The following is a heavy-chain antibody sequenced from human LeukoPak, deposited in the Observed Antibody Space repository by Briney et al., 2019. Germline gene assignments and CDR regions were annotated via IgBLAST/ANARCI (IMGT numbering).Heavy chain of an antibody. D-gene: IGHD3-10*01. CDR2: ISSGGSSM. CDR3: STDRSKLLWFGGSGKDY. Sequence: PGGSLRLSCAASGFXFSSYEMNWVRQAPGKGLEWVSFISSGGSSMYYVDSVKGRFTISRDNAKNSLYLQMNSLKTEDTAVYYCSTDRSKLLWFGGSGKDYWGQGTLVTVSS. V-gene: IGHV3-48*03. J-gene: IGHJ4*02. CDR1: GFXFSSYE.